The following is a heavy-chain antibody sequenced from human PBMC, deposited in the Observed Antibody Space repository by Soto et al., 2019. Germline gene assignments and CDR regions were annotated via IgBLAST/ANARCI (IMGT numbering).Heavy chain of an antibody. J-gene: IGHJ4*02. CDR2: IIPIFGTA. Sequence: GASVKVSCKASGGTFSSYAISWVRQAPAQGLEWMGGIIPIFGTANYAQKFQGRVTITADESTSTAYMELSSLRSEDTAVYYCAMTHVDTAMGPFDYWGQGTLVTVSS. CDR3: AMTHVDTAMGPFDY. D-gene: IGHD5-18*01. V-gene: IGHV1-69*13. CDR1: GGTFSSYA.